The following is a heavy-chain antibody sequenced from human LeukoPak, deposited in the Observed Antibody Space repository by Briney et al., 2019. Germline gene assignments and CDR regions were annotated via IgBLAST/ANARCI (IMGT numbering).Heavy chain of an antibody. CDR2: MNPNSGNT. Sequence: GASVKVSCKAPGYTFTSYDINWVRQATGQGLEWMGWMNPNSGNTGYAQKFQGGVTITRNTSISTACMELSSLRSEDTAVYYCARDLLYGDYGEVAFDIWGQGTMVTVSS. CDR1: GYTFTSYD. D-gene: IGHD4-17*01. V-gene: IGHV1-8*03. CDR3: ARDLLYGDYGEVAFDI. J-gene: IGHJ3*02.